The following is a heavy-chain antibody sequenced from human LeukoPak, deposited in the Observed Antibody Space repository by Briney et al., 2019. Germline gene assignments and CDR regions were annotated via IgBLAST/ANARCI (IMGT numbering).Heavy chain of an antibody. Sequence: ASVKVSCKASGYTFTSYGISWVRQAPGQGLEWMGWISAYNGNTNYAQKLQGRVTMNTDTSTSTAYMELRSLRSDDTAVYYCAGHTSGSYFRYFDYWGQGTLVTVSS. CDR3: AGHTSGSYFRYFDY. CDR2: ISAYNGNT. V-gene: IGHV1-18*01. D-gene: IGHD1-26*01. J-gene: IGHJ4*02. CDR1: GYTFTSYG.